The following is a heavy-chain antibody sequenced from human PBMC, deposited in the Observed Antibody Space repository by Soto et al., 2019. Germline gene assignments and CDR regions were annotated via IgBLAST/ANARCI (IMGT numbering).Heavy chain of an antibody. J-gene: IGHJ4*02. Sequence: EVQLLESGGNLVQPGGSLRLSCAGSGFPFSTYAVSWVRQTPGKGLEWVSAISPTGGSTYYAASVRGRFTISRDNSKNTVFLQMSGLRAEDTAIYYCAKAKRGILPTTTGGLDYWGQGTVLSVS. V-gene: IGHV3-23*01. CDR3: AKAKRGILPTTTGGLDY. CDR2: ISPTGGST. CDR1: GFPFSTYA. D-gene: IGHD4-4*01.